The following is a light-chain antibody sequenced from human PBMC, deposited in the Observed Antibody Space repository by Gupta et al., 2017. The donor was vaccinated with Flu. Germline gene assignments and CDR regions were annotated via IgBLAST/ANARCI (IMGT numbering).Light chain of an antibody. V-gene: IGLV1-51*01. Sequence: QSVLTQPPSVSAAPGQTVTISCSGTNSNFENNYVSWYQQVPGTAPKLLIDDNNQRPSGVPDRFSASKSGTSATLGITGLQTEDEADYYCGTWDSSLSTWVFGGGTKLTVL. J-gene: IGLJ3*02. CDR2: DNN. CDR3: GTWDSSLSTWV. CDR1: NSNFENNY.